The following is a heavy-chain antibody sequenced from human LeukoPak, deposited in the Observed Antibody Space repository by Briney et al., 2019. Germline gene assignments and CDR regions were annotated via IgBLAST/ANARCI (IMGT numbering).Heavy chain of an antibody. V-gene: IGHV4-59*08. CDR1: GXSXXXXX. Sequence: SETLSLTCTFSGXSXXXXXXTWXXXPXGXGLEWIGYIFYSGGSNYNPSLKSRVTISVDTSKNHFSLKLSSVTAADTAVYYCARLGSTFDIWGQGTMVTVSS. J-gene: IGHJ3*02. CDR3: ARLGSTFDI. D-gene: IGHD2-2*01. CDR2: IFYSGGS.